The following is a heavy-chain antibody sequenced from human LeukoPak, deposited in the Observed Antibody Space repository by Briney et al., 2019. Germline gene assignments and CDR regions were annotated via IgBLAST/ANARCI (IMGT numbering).Heavy chain of an antibody. D-gene: IGHD3-10*01. CDR2: IYSGGST. Sequence: GGSLRLSCAASGFTVSSNYMSWVRQAPGKGLEWVSVIYSGGSTYYANSVKGRFTISRDNSKTTLYLQMNSLTAEDTAVYYCARQGRSTMVNWFDPWGQGTLVTVSS. J-gene: IGHJ5*02. CDR1: GFTVSSNY. V-gene: IGHV3-66*04. CDR3: ARQGRSTMVNWFDP.